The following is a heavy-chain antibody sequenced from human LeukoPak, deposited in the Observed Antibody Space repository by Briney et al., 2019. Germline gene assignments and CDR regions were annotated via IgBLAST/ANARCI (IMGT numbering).Heavy chain of an antibody. CDR1: GFTFRSYG. D-gene: IGHD1-26*01. CDR2: IHYDGSNQ. Sequence: PGGSLRLSCAASGFTFRSYGMHWVRQAPGKGLEWVAAIHYDGSNQYYADSVKGRFTISRDNSKSTLYLQMNSLRAEGTAVYHCARGGGGKFDYWGQGTLVTVSS. J-gene: IGHJ4*02. CDR3: ARGGGGKFDY. V-gene: IGHV3-33*01.